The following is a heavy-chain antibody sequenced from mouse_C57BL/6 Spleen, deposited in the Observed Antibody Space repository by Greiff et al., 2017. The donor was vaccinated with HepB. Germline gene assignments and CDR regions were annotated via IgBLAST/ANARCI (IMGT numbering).Heavy chain of an antibody. CDR2: ISYDGSN. Sequence: DVQLVESGPGLVKPSQSLSLTCSVTGYSITSGYYWNWIRQFPGNKLEWMGYISYDGSNNYNPSLKNRISITRDTSKNQFFLKLNSVTTEDTATYYCARGGIYYDYDLYYFDYWGQGTTLTVSS. D-gene: IGHD2-4*01. V-gene: IGHV3-6*01. J-gene: IGHJ2*01. CDR3: ARGGIYYDYDLYYFDY. CDR1: GYSITSGYY.